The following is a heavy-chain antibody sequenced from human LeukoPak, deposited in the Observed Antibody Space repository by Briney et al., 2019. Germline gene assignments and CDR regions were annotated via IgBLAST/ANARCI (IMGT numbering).Heavy chain of an antibody. J-gene: IGHJ4*02. Sequence: SETLSLTCTVSGGSISSGSYYWSWIRQPAGKGLEWIGRIYTSGSTNYNPSLKSRVTISVDTSKNQFSLKLSSVTAADTAVYYCARRNSIGVPGFYFDYWGQGTLVTVSS. V-gene: IGHV4-61*02. CDR3: ARRNSIGVPGFYFDY. CDR2: IYTSGST. CDR1: GGSISSGSYY. D-gene: IGHD3-3*02.